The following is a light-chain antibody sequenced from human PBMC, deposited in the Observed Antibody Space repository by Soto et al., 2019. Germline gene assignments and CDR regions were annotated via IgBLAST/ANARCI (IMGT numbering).Light chain of an antibody. J-gene: IGKJ1*01. Sequence: EIVLKQSPATLSVSTGERATLSCRASQTVSRNLACYQQRPGQAPGLLIYDISDRATGVPARFSGGGSGAEFPLTINSLQPEDFAVYYCHQFHTWPQTFGRGAKVDI. CDR2: DIS. CDR3: HQFHTWPQT. V-gene: IGKV3-15*01. CDR1: QTVSRN.